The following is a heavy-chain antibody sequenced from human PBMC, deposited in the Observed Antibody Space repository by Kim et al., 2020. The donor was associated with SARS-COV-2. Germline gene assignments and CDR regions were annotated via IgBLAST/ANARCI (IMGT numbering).Heavy chain of an antibody. CDR3: ATKSSLADYVWGSPRSGYAFDI. CDR2: FDPEDGET. D-gene: IGHD3-16*01. Sequence: ASVKVSCKVSGYTLTELSMHWVRQAPGKGLEWMGGFDPEDGETIYAQKFQGRVTMTEDTSTDTAYMELSSLRSEDTAVYYCATKSSLADYVWGSPRSGYAFDIWGQGTMVTVSS. V-gene: IGHV1-24*01. J-gene: IGHJ3*02. CDR1: GYTLTELS.